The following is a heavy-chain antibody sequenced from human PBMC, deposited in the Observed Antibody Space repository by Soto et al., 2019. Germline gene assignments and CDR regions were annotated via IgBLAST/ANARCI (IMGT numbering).Heavy chain of an antibody. Sequence: ASVKVSCKASGYTFITYAMHWVRQAPGQSLEWMGWINGGTGQTRYSQRFQDRVTIARDTPASTANMELTSLTSEDTAVYYCARGKGMEENYYYYGLDIWGQGTTVTVSS. CDR1: GYTFITYA. D-gene: IGHD1-1*01. J-gene: IGHJ6*02. V-gene: IGHV1-3*01. CDR3: ARGKGMEENYYYYGLDI. CDR2: INGGTGQT.